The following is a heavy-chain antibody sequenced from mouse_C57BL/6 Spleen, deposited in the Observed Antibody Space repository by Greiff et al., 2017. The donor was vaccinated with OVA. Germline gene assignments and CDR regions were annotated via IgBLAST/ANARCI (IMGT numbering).Heavy chain of an antibody. CDR1: GYTFTDYY. CDR3: ARRGNYVEAMDY. D-gene: IGHD2-1*01. V-gene: IGHV1-26*01. J-gene: IGHJ4*01. CDR2: INPNNGGT. Sequence: EVQLQQSGPELVKPGASVKISCKASGYTFTDYYMNWVKQSHGKSLEWIGDINPNNGGTSYNQKFKGKATLTVDKSSSTAYMELRSLTSEDSAVYYCARRGNYVEAMDYWGQGTSVTVSS.